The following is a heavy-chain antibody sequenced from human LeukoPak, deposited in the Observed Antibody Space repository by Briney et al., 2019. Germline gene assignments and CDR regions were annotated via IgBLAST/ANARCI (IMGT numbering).Heavy chain of an antibody. CDR1: GYTFTGYY. J-gene: IGHJ4*02. D-gene: IGHD3-9*01. CDR2: INPNHGDT. V-gene: IGHV1-2*02. Sequence: ASVKVSCKASGYTFTGYYMHWVRQAPGQGLEWMGWINPNHGDTNYAQKFQDRVSMTRDTSISTAYMHPSRLRSADTAVYHCARSPHILTGENFDYWGQGTLLTVSS. CDR3: ARSPHILTGENFDY.